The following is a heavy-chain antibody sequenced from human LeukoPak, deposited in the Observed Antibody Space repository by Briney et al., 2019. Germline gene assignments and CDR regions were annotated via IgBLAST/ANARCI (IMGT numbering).Heavy chain of an antibody. CDR3: ARSTVVMLQWFDP. CDR2: IYYSGST. D-gene: IGHD4-23*01. CDR1: GGSISTYY. J-gene: IGHJ5*02. Sequence: SETLSLTCTVSGGSISTYYWSWIRQPPGKGLEWIGYIYYSGSTNYNPSLKSRVTISVDTSKNQFPLKLSSVTAADTAVYYCARSTVVMLQWFDPWGQGTLVTVSS. V-gene: IGHV4-59*01.